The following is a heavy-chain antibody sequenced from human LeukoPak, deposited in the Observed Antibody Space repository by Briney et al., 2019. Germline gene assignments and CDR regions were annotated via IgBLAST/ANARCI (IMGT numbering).Heavy chain of an antibody. CDR2: IIPIFGTA. Sequence: ASVKVSCKASGGTFSSYAISWVRQAPGQGLEWMGGIIPIFGTANYAQKFQGRVTITADESTGTAYMELSSLRSEDTAVYYCARVYYGDYYFDYWGQGTLVTVSS. D-gene: IGHD4-17*01. V-gene: IGHV1-69*13. J-gene: IGHJ4*02. CDR1: GGTFSSYA. CDR3: ARVYYGDYYFDY.